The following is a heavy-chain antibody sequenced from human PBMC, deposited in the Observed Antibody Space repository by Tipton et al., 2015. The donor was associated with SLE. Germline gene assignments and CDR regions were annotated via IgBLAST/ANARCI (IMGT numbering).Heavy chain of an antibody. CDR2: IYYSGST. CDR3: ARERVAVAVTPWYFDL. Sequence: TLSLTCTVSGGSISSYYWSWIRQPPGKGLEWIGYIYYSGSTNYNPSLKSRVTISVDTSKNQFSLKLSSVTAADTAVYYCARERVAVAVTPWYFDLWGRGTLVPVSS. V-gene: IGHV4-59*01. D-gene: IGHD6-19*01. CDR1: GGSISSYY. J-gene: IGHJ2*01.